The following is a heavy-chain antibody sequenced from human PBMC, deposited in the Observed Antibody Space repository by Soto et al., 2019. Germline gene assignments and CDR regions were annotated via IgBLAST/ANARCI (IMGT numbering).Heavy chain of an antibody. CDR3: AGARLDSCSHIYYCFDF. CDR2: ITPGGST. Sequence: SETLSLTCAVYGGSFSAYSWTWLRQSPGKGLEWIGEITPGGSTDYNPALKSRLVMSVDASKDKFFLRVNSVTAADAAVYFCAGARLDSCSHIYYCFDFWGQGTTVTVSS. CDR1: GGSFSAYS. V-gene: IGHV4-34*01. J-gene: IGHJ6*02. D-gene: IGHD2-2*03.